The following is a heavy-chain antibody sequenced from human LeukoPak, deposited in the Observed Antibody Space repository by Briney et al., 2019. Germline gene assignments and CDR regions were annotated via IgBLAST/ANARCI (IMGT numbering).Heavy chain of an antibody. J-gene: IGHJ4*02. CDR1: GGSISSGDYY. V-gene: IGHV4-61*08. CDR3: ARQVPGSSWYSYFDY. D-gene: IGHD6-13*01. Sequence: PSETLSLTCTVSGGSISSGDYYWSWIRQPPGKGLEWIGYIYYSGSTNYNPSLKSRVTISVDTSKNQFSLKLSSVTAADTAVYYCARQVPGSSWYSYFDYWGQGTLVTVSS. CDR2: IYYSGST.